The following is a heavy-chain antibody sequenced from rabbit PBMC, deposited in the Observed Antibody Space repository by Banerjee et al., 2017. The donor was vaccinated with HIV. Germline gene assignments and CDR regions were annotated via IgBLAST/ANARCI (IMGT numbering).Heavy chain of an antibody. D-gene: IGHD7-1*01. CDR3: ARDAGGDGYSNDL. Sequence: QSLEESGGDLVKPGASLTLTCTASGLDFSSSYWICWVRQAPGKGLEWIACIYAGNNAYASWAKGRFTISKTSSTTVTLQMTSLTAADTATYFCARDAGGDGYSNDLWGPGTLVTVS. CDR1: GLDFSSSYW. J-gene: IGHJ4*01. V-gene: IGHV1S40*01. CDR2: IYAGNNA.